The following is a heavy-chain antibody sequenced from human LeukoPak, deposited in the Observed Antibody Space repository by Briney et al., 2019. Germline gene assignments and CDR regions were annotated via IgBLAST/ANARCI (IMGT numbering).Heavy chain of an antibody. CDR3: ATYDVLTGFEY. Sequence: SVKVSRKASGGTLSDHVISWVRQAPGHGLEWMGGIIPLKGTSKLTQKLQDRATTSADESTNTVYMEVRSLRSEDTALYYCATYDVLTGFEYWGQGTLVIVSS. V-gene: IGHV1-69*01. D-gene: IGHD3-9*01. CDR1: GGTLSDHV. CDR2: IIPLKGTS. J-gene: IGHJ4*02.